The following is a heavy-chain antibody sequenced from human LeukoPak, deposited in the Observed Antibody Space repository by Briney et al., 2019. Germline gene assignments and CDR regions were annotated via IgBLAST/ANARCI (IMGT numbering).Heavy chain of an antibody. CDR3: AREPPNCSSTSCYSVGAFDI. V-gene: IGHV1-69*13. J-gene: IGHJ3*02. CDR1: GGTFSSYA. D-gene: IGHD2-2*02. Sequence: SVKVSCKASGGTFSSYAISWVRQAPGQGLEWMGGIIPIFGTANYAQKFQGRVTITADESTSTAYMELSSLRSEDTDVYYCAREPPNCSSTSCYSVGAFDIWGQGTMVTVSS. CDR2: IIPIFGTA.